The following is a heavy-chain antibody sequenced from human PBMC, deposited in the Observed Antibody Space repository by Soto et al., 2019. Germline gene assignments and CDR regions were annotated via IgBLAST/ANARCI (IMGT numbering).Heavy chain of an antibody. J-gene: IGHJ4*02. CDR2: SSAYNGNT. D-gene: IGHD2-2*01. Sequence: QVQLVQSGAEVKKPGASVKVSCKASGYTFTSYGITWVRQAPGRGLEWLGWSSAYNGNTDYAQKGEDRVTMTTDRSTSTAYMELMRLRSDDTAVDYCARADVLEYASRFCLDFWGQGTLVSVSS. CDR3: ARADVLEYASRFCLDF. CDR1: GYTFTSYG. V-gene: IGHV1-18*01.